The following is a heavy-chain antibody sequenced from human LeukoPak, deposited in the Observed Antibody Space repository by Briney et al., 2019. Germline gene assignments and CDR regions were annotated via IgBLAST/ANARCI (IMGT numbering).Heavy chain of an antibody. CDR3: ARSRYCSGGSCYSAPFDY. Sequence: ASVKVSCKASGYTFSGYYIHWVRQAPGQGLEWMGWINPKSGGTKFAQKFQGWVTLTRDTSVSTTYMELSRLRSDATAVYYCARSRYCSGGSCYSAPFDYWGQGTLVTVSS. V-gene: IGHV1-2*04. D-gene: IGHD2-15*01. J-gene: IGHJ4*02. CDR2: INPKSGGT. CDR1: GYTFSGYY.